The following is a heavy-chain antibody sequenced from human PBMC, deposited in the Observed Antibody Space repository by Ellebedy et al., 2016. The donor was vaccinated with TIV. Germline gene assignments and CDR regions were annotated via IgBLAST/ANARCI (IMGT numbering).Heavy chain of an antibody. D-gene: IGHD3-22*01. CDR2: ISDDGSNT. CDR1: GFTYRNSW. J-gene: IGHJ4*02. Sequence: GESLKISXAASGFTYRNSWMSWVRHTPGRGLEWVSRISDDGSNTHYADSVGGRFTISRDNAKNTLFLQMRSLRADDTAVYFCAREPYYPYYFDYWGQGTLVSVSS. CDR3: AREPYYPYYFDY. V-gene: IGHV3-74*01.